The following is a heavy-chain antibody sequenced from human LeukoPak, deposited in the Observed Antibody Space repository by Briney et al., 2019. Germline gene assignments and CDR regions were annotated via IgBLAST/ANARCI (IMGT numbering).Heavy chain of an antibody. CDR3: ARAGYSSGWYPYYYYGMDV. D-gene: IGHD6-19*01. Sequence: PGGSLRLSCAASGFTFSSYWMSWVRQAPGKGLEWVANIKQDGSEKYYVDSVKGRFTISRDNAKNSLYLQMNSLKAEDTAVYYCARAGYSSGWYPYYYYGMDVWGQGTTVTVSS. J-gene: IGHJ6*02. V-gene: IGHV3-7*01. CDR2: IKQDGSEK. CDR1: GFTFSSYW.